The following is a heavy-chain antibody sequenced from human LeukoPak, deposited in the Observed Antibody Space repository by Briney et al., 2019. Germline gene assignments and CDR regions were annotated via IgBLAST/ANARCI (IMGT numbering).Heavy chain of an antibody. J-gene: IGHJ4*02. D-gene: IGHD2-21*01. CDR2: INPNSGGT. V-gene: IGHV1-2*02. CDR1: GYTFSDHY. CDR3: ARDRGDPYSFDY. Sequence: ASVKVSCKASGYTFSDHYMHWVRQASGQGLEYMGWINPNSGGTNYAQKFQSRVTMTRDTSITTAYMELSRLTSDDTAVYYCARDRGDPYSFDYWGQGTMVTVSS.